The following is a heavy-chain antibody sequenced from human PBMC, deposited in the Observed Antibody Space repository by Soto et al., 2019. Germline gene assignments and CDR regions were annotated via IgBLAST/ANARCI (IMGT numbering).Heavy chain of an antibody. CDR2: ISSTTNYI. J-gene: IGHJ5*02. D-gene: IGHD1-7*01. CDR3: ARESEDLTSNFDP. V-gene: IGHV3-21*01. Sequence: SGGSLRLSCAASGFTFTRYSMNWVRQAPGKGLEWVSSISSTTNYIYYADSMKGRFTVSRDNAKNSVYLEMNSLSAEDTALYYCARESEDLTSNFDPWGQGTLVTVSS. CDR1: GFTFTRYS.